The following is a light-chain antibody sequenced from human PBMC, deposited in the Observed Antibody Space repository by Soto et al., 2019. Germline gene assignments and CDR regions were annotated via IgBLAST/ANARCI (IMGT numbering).Light chain of an antibody. CDR3: QQYNSYPWT. CDR1: QDLAMF. J-gene: IGKJ1*01. Sequence: EIVLIQSPATLSLSPGDRATLSCRASQDLAMFLAWYQQKPGQPPRLLIHDASNRAAGIPARFSGSGSGTDFTLTVSALEPEDFAIYYCQQYNSYPWTFGQGTKVEIK. V-gene: IGKV3-11*01. CDR2: DAS.